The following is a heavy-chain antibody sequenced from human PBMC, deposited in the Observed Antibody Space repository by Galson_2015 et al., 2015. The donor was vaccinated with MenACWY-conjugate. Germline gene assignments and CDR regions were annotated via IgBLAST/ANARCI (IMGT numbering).Heavy chain of an antibody. Sequence: SETLSLTCTVSGGSINSYYWSWIRQPPGKGLEWIGYMYYSGSANYNPSLKSRVTISVDTYKNKLSLTMTSVTAADTAVYYCARGVNLASMAGYWGQGTLVTVSS. CDR2: MYYSGSA. J-gene: IGHJ4*02. D-gene: IGHD3-3*02. CDR3: ARGVNLASMAGY. CDR1: GGSINSYY. V-gene: IGHV4-59*01.